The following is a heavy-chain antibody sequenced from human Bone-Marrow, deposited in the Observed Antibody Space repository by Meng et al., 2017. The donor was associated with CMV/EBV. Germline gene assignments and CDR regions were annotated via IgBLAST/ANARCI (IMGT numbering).Heavy chain of an antibody. D-gene: IGHD2-2*01. V-gene: IGHV1-69*02. CDR1: GGTFSSYT. CDR3: SRTMPHYYYGMDD. CDR2: IIPILGIA. J-gene: IGHJ6*02. Sequence: KVSCKAAGGTFSSYTISWVRQAPGQGLEWMGRIIPILGIANYAQKFQGRVTITADKSTSTAYMELSSLRSEDTAVYYCSRTMPHYYYGMDDWGQGTTVTVSS.